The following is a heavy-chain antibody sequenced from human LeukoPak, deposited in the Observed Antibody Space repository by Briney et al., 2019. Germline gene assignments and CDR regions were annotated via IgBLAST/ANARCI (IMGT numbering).Heavy chain of an antibody. D-gene: IGHD3-22*01. Sequence: SVKVSCKASGGTFSSYAISWVRQAPGQGLEWLGGIIPIFGTANYAQKFQGRVTITTDESTSTAYMELSSLRSEDTAVYYCARVYYDSSGYYYGGYFDYWGQGTLVAVSS. V-gene: IGHV1-69*05. CDR1: GGTFSSYA. CDR2: IIPIFGTA. J-gene: IGHJ4*02. CDR3: ARVYYDSSGYYYGGYFDY.